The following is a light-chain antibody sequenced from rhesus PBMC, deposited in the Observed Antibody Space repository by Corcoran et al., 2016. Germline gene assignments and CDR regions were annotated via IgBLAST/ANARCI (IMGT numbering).Light chain of an antibody. CDR2: EAS. V-gene: IGKV1-25*01. J-gene: IGKJ3*01. CDR1: QGITKD. Sequence: DIQMTQSPSSLSASVGDRVTITCRASQGITKDLAWYQQKPGETPKLLIYEASSLQSGIPSRFSGRGSGTDFTLTLSSLRPDDFATYSFQHHYGIPFTFCPGTKLDIK. CDR3: QHHYGIPFT.